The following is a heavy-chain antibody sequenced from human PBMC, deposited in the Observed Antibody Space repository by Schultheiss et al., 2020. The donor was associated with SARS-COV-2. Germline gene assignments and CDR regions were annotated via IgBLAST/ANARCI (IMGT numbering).Heavy chain of an antibody. J-gene: IGHJ6*02. CDR2: ISYDGSNK. CDR1: GFTFSSYA. Sequence: GGSLRLSCAASGFTFSSYAMHWVRQAPGKGLEWVAVISYDGSNKYYADSVKGRFTISRDNSESMLYLQMNSLRAEDTAVYYCAKEVNHYYYFAMDVWGQGTTVTVSS. V-gene: IGHV3-30*14. CDR3: AKEVNHYYYFAMDV.